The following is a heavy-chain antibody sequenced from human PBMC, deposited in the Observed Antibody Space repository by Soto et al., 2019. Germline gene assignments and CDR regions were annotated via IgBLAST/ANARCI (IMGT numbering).Heavy chain of an antibody. CDR2: IYPADSDT. V-gene: IGHV5-51*01. CDR1: GYRFTNYW. J-gene: IGHJ4*02. Sequence: EVQLVQSGAEVKKAGESLKISCKASGYRFTNYWIGWVRQKPGKGLEWMGFIYPADSDTRYSPSSQGQVTISVDNSIATAFLQWDSLKPSDTAIYFCATGIRGFYFGSWGQGTQVTVSS. CDR3: ATGIRGFYFGS.